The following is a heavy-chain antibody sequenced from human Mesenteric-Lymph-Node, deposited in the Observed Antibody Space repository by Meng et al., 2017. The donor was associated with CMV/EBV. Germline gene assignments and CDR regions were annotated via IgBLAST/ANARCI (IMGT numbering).Heavy chain of an antibody. CDR2: ISGSGSST. J-gene: IGHJ6*02. CDR3: AKDLGLHTIFGVPYYYYGMDV. D-gene: IGHD3-3*01. CDR1: GFIFSSYA. Sequence: GGSLRLSCAASGFIFSSYAMNWVRQAPGKGLEWVSAISGSGSSTYYADSVKGRFTISRDNSKNTLYLQMNSLRAEDTAIFYCAKDLGLHTIFGVPYYYYGMDVWGQGTTVTVSS. V-gene: IGHV3-23*01.